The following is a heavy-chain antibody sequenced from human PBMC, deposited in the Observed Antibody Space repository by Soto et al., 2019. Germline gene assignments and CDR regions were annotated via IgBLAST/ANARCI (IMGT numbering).Heavy chain of an antibody. V-gene: IGHV1-2*02. J-gene: IGHJ4*02. CDR2: INPNSGGT. D-gene: IGHD1-1*01. Sequence: QVQLVQSGAEVRKPGASVKVSCKASGYTFSDYYIPWVRQAPGQGLEWMGWINPNSGGTKYAPKFQGGGTMTRDTSITTAYMELSRLRSGDTAVYECAREPATAKPEGVDFWGQGTLVTVSS. CDR1: GYTFSDYY. CDR3: AREPATAKPEGVDF.